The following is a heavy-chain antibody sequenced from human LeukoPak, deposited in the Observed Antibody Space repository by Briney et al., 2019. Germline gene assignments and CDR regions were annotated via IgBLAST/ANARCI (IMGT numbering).Heavy chain of an antibody. V-gene: IGHV4-34*01. CDR2: INHVGIT. Sequence: PSETLSLTCAVYGESFDGYYWSWIRQSPGKGLEWIGHINHVGITNHNPSLKSRVTISVDTSKNQFTLKVRSVTAADTAVYYCARDLKTLGYCSGGSCHIVNWFDPWGQGTLVTVSS. D-gene: IGHD2-15*01. CDR3: ARDLKTLGYCSGGSCHIVNWFDP. J-gene: IGHJ5*02. CDR1: GESFDGYY.